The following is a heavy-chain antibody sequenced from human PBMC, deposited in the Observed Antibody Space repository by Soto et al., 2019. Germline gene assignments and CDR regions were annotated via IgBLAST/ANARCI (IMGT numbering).Heavy chain of an antibody. D-gene: IGHD1-26*01. CDR2: IIPIFGTA. CDR1: GGTFSSYA. J-gene: IGHJ6*02. V-gene: IGHV1-69*13. Sequence: SVKVSCKASGGTFSSYAISWVRQAPGQGLEWMGGIIPIFGTANYAQKFQGRVTITADESTSTAYMELSSLRSEDTAVYYCASESGSIPPPPHYYGMDVWGQGTTVTVSS. CDR3: ASESGSIPPPPHYYGMDV.